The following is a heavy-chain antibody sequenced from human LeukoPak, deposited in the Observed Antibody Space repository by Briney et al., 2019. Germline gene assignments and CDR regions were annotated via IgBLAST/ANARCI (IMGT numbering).Heavy chain of an antibody. CDR1: GFTFSSYW. D-gene: IGHD5-12*01. V-gene: IGHV3-7*01. J-gene: IGHJ3*02. CDR3: ARDGGGEWLRDAFDI. Sequence: GGSLRLSCAASGFTFSSYWMSWVRQAPGKGLEWVANIKQDGSEKYYADSVKGRFTISRDNAKNSLYLQMNSLRAEDTAVYYCARDGGGEWLRDAFDIWGQGTLVTVSS. CDR2: IKQDGSEK.